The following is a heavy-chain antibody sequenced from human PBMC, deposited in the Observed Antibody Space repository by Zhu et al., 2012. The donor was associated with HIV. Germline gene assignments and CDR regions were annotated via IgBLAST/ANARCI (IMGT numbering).Heavy chain of an antibody. CDR2: INHSGST. CDR1: GGSFSGYY. V-gene: IGHV4-34*01. CDR3: ARPRIAAAGRGYFDY. D-gene: IGHD6-13*01. J-gene: IGHJ4*02. Sequence: QVQLRQWGAGLLKPSETLSLTCAVYGGSFSGYYWNWIRQPPGKGLEWIGEINHSGSTNYNPSLKSRVTISVDTSKNQFSLKLSSVTAADTAVYFCARPRIAAAGRGYFDYWDQGTLVTVSS.